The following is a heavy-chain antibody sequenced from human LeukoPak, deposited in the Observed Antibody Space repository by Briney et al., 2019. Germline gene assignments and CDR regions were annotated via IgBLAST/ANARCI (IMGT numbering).Heavy chain of an antibody. J-gene: IGHJ4*02. CDR1: GFTFSTFA. Sequence: GGSLRLSCAASGFTFSTFAMSWVRQAPGTGLEWVSDVRGRDGTIHYSDSVKGRFTISRDSSKNTLYVQMNSLRAEDTAVYYCAKAGDDYYQRLDYWGQGTLVTVS. CDR2: VRGRDGTI. V-gene: IGHV3-23*01. CDR3: AKAGDDYYQRLDY. D-gene: IGHD5-24*01.